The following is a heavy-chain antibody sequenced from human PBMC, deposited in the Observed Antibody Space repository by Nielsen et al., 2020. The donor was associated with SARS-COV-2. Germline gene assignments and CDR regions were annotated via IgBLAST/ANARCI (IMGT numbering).Heavy chain of an antibody. CDR3: ARSWGTAMVTGWFDP. V-gene: IGHV3-9*01. CDR1: GFTFDDYA. CDR2: ISWNSGSI. Sequence: GGSLRLSCAASGFTFDDYAMHWVRQAPGKGLEWVSGISWNSGSIDYADSVKGRFTISRDNAKNSLYLQMNSLRAEDTALYHCARSWGTAMVTGWFDPWGQGTLVTVSS. D-gene: IGHD5-18*01. J-gene: IGHJ5*02.